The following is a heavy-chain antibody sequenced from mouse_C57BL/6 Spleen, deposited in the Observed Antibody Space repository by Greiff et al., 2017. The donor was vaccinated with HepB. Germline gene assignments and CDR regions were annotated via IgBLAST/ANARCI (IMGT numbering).Heavy chain of an antibody. CDR3: AREDGSSYWYFDV. Sequence: VQLQESGPELVKPGASVKISCKASGYAFSSSWMNWVKQRPGKGLEWIGRIYPGDGDTIYNGKFKGKATLTADKSSSTAYMQLSSLTSEDSAVYFCAREDGSSYWYFDVWGTGTTVTVSS. D-gene: IGHD1-1*01. CDR2: IYPGDGDT. J-gene: IGHJ1*03. CDR1: GYAFSSSW. V-gene: IGHV1-82*01.